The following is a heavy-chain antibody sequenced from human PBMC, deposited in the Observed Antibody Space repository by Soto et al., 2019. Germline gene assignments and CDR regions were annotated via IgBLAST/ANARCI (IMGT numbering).Heavy chain of an antibody. J-gene: IGHJ6*03. CDR1: GFIFDDYA. Sequence: EVQLVESGGGLVEPGRSLRLSCTASGFIFDDYAMHWVLQAPGKGLEWVSGISWNSGNKDYADSVKGRFTISRDNAKNSLFLQMNSLRAEDTALYFCAKDICTGGSCYSSYYYYMDVWGEGTTVIVSS. CDR3: AKDICTGGSCYSSYYYYMDV. CDR2: ISWNSGNK. V-gene: IGHV3-9*01. D-gene: IGHD2-15*01.